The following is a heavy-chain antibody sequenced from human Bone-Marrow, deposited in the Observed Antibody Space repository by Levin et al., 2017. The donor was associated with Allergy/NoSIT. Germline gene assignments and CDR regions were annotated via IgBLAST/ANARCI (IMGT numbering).Heavy chain of an antibody. CDR3: ATRNDIVVVPAAIYGMDG. D-gene: IGHD2-2*01. CDR2: IITIFGTA. V-gene: IGHV1-69*01. Sequence: KISCKASGGTFSSYAISWVRQAPGQGLEWMGGIITIFGTANYAQKFQGRVTITADESTSTAYMELSSLRSEDTAVYYCATRNDIVVVPAAIYGMDGWGQGTTVTVSS. J-gene: IGHJ6*02. CDR1: GGTFSSYA.